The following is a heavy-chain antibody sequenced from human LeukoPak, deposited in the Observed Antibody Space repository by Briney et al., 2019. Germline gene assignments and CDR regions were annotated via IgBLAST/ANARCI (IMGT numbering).Heavy chain of an antibody. CDR2: IYSGGST. J-gene: IGHJ4*02. CDR3: ARKHYYDSSGFFPPMDY. D-gene: IGHD3-22*01. CDR1: GFTVSSNP. V-gene: IGHV3-66*01. Sequence: GGSLSLSCAASGFTVSSNPMSWVRQAPGKGLEWVSVIYSGGSTFYAGSVKGRFTISRDNSKNTLYLQMNSLRAEDTAVYYCARKHYYDSSGFFPPMDYWGQGTLVTVSS.